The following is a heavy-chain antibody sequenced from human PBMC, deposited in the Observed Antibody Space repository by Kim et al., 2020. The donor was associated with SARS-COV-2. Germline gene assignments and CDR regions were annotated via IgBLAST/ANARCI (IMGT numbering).Heavy chain of an antibody. J-gene: IGHJ5*02. CDR1: GYSFTSYW. V-gene: IGHV5-10-1*01. CDR2: IDPSDSYT. Sequence: GESLKISCKGSGYSFTSYWISWVRQMPGKGLEWMGRIDPSDSYTNYSPSFQGHVTISADKSISTAYLQWSSLKASDTAMYYCARHGSEDIYSSSWYGDAGWFDPWGQGTLVTVSS. D-gene: IGHD6-13*01. CDR3: ARHGSEDIYSSSWYGDAGWFDP.